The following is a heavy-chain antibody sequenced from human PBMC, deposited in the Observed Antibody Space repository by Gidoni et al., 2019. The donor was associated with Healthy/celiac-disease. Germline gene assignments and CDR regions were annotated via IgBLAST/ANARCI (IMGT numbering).Heavy chain of an antibody. J-gene: IGHJ6*02. Sequence: QVQLVASAGGLVKPGGSLRLSCAAAGFTFRDYYMSWIRQAPGKGLEWVSYISSSSSYTNYADSVKGRFTISRDHAKNALYLQMNSLRAEDTAVYYCARDLRGLYGMDVWGQGTTVTVSS. CDR1: GFTFRDYY. CDR3: ARDLRGLYGMDV. V-gene: IGHV3-11*06. D-gene: IGHD3-22*01. CDR2: ISSSSSYT.